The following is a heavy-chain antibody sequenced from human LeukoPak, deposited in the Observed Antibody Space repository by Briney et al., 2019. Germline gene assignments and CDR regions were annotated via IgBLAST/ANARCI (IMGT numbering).Heavy chain of an antibody. J-gene: IGHJ3*02. Sequence: SETLSLTCTVSSGSISSSSYYWSWIRQPAGKGLEWIGRVYTSGNTNYNPSLKSRVTMSVDTSKNQFSLKLTSVTAADTAVYYCARGLSHSKDIWGQGTMVTVSS. CDR1: SGSISSSSYY. V-gene: IGHV4-61*02. CDR2: VYTSGNT. CDR3: ARGLSHSKDI.